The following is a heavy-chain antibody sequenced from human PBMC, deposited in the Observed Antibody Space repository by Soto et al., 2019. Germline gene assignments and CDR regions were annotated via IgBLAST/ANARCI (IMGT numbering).Heavy chain of an antibody. Sequence: SDTLSLTCTVSGGSMNDYYWSWVRQPAGKGLEWIGRIFTSGNTNYNPSLRSRLTMSVDTSTNQVSLRLTSVTAADTAVYYCASGRLVSRYYGLDVWGQGTTVTV. V-gene: IGHV4-4*07. CDR3: ASGRLVSRYYGLDV. CDR1: GGSMNDYY. CDR2: IFTSGNT. J-gene: IGHJ6*02. D-gene: IGHD6-6*01.